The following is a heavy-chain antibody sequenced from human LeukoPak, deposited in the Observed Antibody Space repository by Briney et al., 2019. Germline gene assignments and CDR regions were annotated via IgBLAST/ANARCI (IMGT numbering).Heavy chain of an antibody. Sequence: SETLSLTCAVSGGSISSSNWWSWVRQPPGKGLEWIGETYHSGSTNYNPSLKSRVTISIDKSKNQFSLKLSSVTAADTAVYYCARTKDRYSSGWMGWFDPWGQGTLVTVSS. CDR1: GGSISSSNW. V-gene: IGHV4-4*02. CDR2: TYHSGST. J-gene: IGHJ5*02. CDR3: ARTKDRYSSGWMGWFDP. D-gene: IGHD6-19*01.